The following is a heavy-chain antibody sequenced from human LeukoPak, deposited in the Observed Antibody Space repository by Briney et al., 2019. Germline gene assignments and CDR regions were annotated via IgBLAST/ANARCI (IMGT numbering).Heavy chain of an antibody. D-gene: IGHD5-24*01. CDR2: IYYSGTT. V-gene: IGHV4-39*05. J-gene: IGHJ5*02. Sequence: KSSETPSLTRTVSGGSISSSSHYWGWVRQPPGKGLGWIGSIYYSGTTAYNPSLKSRVTISVDTSKNQFSLKLSSVTAADTAVYYCVRWQSGSMFHPPWGQGTLVTVSS. CDR1: GGSISSSSHY. CDR3: VRWQSGSMFHPP.